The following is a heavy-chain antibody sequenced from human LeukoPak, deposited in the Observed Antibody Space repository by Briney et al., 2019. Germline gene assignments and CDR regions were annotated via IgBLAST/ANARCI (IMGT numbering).Heavy chain of an antibody. Sequence: GGSLRLSCAASGFTFSSYWMSWVRQAPGKGLEWVANIKQDGSEKYYVDSVKGRFTISRDNAKNSLYLQMNSLRAEDTAVYYCARVCYGSGTASDSFDIWGQGTMVTVSS. J-gene: IGHJ3*02. D-gene: IGHD3-10*01. CDR2: IKQDGSEK. CDR3: ARVCYGSGTASDSFDI. V-gene: IGHV3-7*01. CDR1: GFTFSSYW.